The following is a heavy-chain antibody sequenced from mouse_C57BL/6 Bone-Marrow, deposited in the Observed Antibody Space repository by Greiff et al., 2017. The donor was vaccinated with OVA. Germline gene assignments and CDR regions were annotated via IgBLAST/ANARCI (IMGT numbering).Heavy chain of an antibody. CDR1: GFTFSSYA. CDR2: ISSGGDYI. CDR3: TRDHGYSFAY. J-gene: IGHJ3*01. Sequence: VQLKESGEGLVKPGGSLKLSCAASGFTFSSYAMSWVRQTPEKRLEWVAYISSGGDYIYYADTVKGRFTISRDNARNTLYLQMSSLKSEDTAMYYCTRDHGYSFAYWGQGTLVTVSA. D-gene: IGHD2-3*01. V-gene: IGHV5-9-1*02.